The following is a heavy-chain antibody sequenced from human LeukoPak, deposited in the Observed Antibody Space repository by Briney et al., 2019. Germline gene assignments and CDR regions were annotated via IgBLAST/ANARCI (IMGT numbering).Heavy chain of an antibody. V-gene: IGHV4-4*07. J-gene: IGHJ5*02. D-gene: IGHD3-22*01. CDR1: GGSISSYS. CDR2: ISSSGST. CDR3: AREKIAYYDGSGRGWFDP. Sequence: SETLSLTCSFSGGSISSYSWSWIRQPAGKGLEWIGRISSSGSTNYNPSIKSRVTISVDTSKKQFSLKLSSVTAADTAVYYCAREKIAYYDGSGRGWFDPWGQGTLVTVSS.